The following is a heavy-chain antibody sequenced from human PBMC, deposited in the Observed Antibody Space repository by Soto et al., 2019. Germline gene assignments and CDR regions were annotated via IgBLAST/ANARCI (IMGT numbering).Heavy chain of an antibody. Sequence: GSGPTLVNPTQTLTLTCTFSGFSLSTSGMRVSWIRQPPGKALEWLARIDWDDDKFYSTSLKTRLTISKDTSKNQVVLTMTNMDPVDTATYYCARIRFLWGMDVWGQGTTVTVSS. CDR2: IDWDDDK. V-gene: IGHV2-70*04. J-gene: IGHJ6*02. CDR3: ARIRFLWGMDV. D-gene: IGHD3-3*01. CDR1: GFSLSTSGMR.